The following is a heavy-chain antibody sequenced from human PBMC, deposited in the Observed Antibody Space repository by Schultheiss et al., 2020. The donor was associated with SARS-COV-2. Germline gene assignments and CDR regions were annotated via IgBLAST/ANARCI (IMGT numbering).Heavy chain of an antibody. CDR2: ISYDGSNK. J-gene: IGHJ6*02. V-gene: IGHV3-30*03. D-gene: IGHD3-9*01. CDR3: AREPDYDTNYYYGMDV. CDR1: GFTFSSYG. Sequence: GGSLRLSCAASGFTFSSYGMHWVRQAPGKGLEWVAVISYDGSNKYYADSVKGRFTISRDNSKNTLYLQMNSLRAEDTAVYYCAREPDYDTNYYYGMDVWGQGTTVTVSS.